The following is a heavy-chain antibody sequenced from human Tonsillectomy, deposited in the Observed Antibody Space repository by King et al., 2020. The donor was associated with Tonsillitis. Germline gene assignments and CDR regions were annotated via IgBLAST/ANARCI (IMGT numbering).Heavy chain of an antibody. J-gene: IGHJ4*02. CDR1: GFTFSSYA. Sequence: VQLVESGGGLVQPGGSLRLSCAASGFTFSSYAMSWVRQAPGKGLEWVSVISGSAGSTYYADSVKGRFTISRDNSKNTLHLQMNSLIAEDTAVYYCANGGLLDGPSYWGQGTLVTVSS. CDR2: ISGSAGST. D-gene: IGHD3-10*01. V-gene: IGHV3-23*04. CDR3: ANGGLLDGPSY.